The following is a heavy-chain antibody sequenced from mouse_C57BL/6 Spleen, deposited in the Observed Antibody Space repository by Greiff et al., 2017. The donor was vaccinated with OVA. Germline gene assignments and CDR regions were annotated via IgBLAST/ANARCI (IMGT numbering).Heavy chain of an antibody. CDR1: GFNIKDDY. CDR2: IDPENGDT. J-gene: IGHJ1*03. CDR3: TTNYYGSSYGYFDV. Sequence: VQLKESGAELVRPGASVKLSCTASGFNIKDDYMHWVKQRPEQGLEWIGWIDPENGDTEYASKFQGKATITADTSSSTAYLQLSSLTSDDTAVYYCTTNYYGSSYGYFDVWGTATTVTVAS. V-gene: IGHV14-4*01. D-gene: IGHD1-1*01.